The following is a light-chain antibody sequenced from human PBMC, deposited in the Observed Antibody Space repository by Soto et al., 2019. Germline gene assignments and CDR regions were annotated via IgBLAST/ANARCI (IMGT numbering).Light chain of an antibody. CDR1: NRYVGGYNY. CDR2: DVS. V-gene: IGLV2-14*01. Sequence: TPPASGSWAPLQARTITCNENNRYVGGYNYVSWYQQHPGKAPKLMIYDVSNRPSGVSNRFSGSKSGNTASLTISGLQAEDEADYYCSSYTSSSSYVFGTGTKVTVL. CDR3: SSYTSSSSYV. J-gene: IGLJ1*01.